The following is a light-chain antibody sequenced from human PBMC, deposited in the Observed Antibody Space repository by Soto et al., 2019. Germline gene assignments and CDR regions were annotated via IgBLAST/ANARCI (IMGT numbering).Light chain of an antibody. CDR1: QNIHNY. V-gene: IGKV3-11*01. J-gene: IGKJ4*01. Sequence: EIVVTQSPATLSLSSGERATLSCRTSQNIHNYLAWYQQKPGRPPRLVIYDASSRATGVPARFSGSGSGTDFSLTISSLEPEDFAVYYCQQRGDWPPLAFGGGTRVDLK. CDR3: QQRGDWPPLA. CDR2: DAS.